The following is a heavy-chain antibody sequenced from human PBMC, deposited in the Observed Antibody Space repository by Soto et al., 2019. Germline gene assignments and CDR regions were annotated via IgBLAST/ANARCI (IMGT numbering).Heavy chain of an antibody. J-gene: IGHJ6*02. CDR1: GGSISSSSYY. D-gene: IGHD6-13*01. CDR2: IYYSGST. V-gene: IGHV4-39*01. Sequence: SETLSLTCTVSGGSISSSSYYWGWVRQPPRKGLEWIGSIYYSGSTYYNPSLKSRVTISVDTSKNQFSLKLSSVTAADTAVYYCARARLGRAAAGTGDYYYYGMDVWGQGTTVTVSS. CDR3: ARARLGRAAAGTGDYYYYGMDV.